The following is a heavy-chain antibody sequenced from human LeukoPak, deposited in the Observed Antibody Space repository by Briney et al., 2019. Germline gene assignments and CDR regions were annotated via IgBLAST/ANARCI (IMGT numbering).Heavy chain of an antibody. V-gene: IGHV3-74*01. J-gene: IGHJ6*03. CDR2: ISFDGST. D-gene: IGHD2-2*02. Sequence: PGGSLRLSCAASGFTFSDYWMHWVRQAPGKGLVWVSCISFDGSTTYADSVKGRFTISRDNSKNTLYLQMNSLRTEDTAVYYCVRLTLDTAYSYYYYMDVWGKGTTVTVSS. CDR3: VRLTLDTAYSYYYYMDV. CDR1: GFTFSDYW.